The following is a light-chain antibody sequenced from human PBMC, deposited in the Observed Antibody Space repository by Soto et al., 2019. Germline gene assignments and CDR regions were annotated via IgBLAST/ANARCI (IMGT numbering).Light chain of an antibody. J-gene: IGKJ1*01. CDR2: GAS. CDR3: QQYNNWWT. Sequence: EVVMTQSPATLSMSPGERATLSCRASQSVSSSLAWYQQKPGQAPMLLIYGASTRATGIPDRFSGSGSETEFTLTISSLQDEDFAIYYCQQYNNWWTFGQGTKVEIK. V-gene: IGKV3-15*01. CDR1: QSVSSS.